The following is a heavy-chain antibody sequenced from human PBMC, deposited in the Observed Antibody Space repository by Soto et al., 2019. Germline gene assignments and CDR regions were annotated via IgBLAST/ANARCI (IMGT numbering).Heavy chain of an antibody. D-gene: IGHD6-19*01. V-gene: IGHV4-30-2*01. CDR3: AGMPYTSGLRFDP. J-gene: IGHJ5*02. CDR2: IYQSGVT. Sequence: NPSETLSLTCNMSGDSYSISTYSWIWIRQPPGKALQWIGFIYQSGVTSYNPSLASRVSISLDRSNNQCSLKLKSVTAADTAVYFCAGMPYTSGLRFDPWGPGTLVTVSS. CDR1: GDSYSISTYS.